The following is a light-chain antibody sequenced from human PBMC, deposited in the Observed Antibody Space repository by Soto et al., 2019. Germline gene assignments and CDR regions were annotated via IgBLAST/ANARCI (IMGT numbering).Light chain of an antibody. CDR3: QQYNNWPPWT. CDR1: QSVSSN. J-gene: IGKJ1*01. V-gene: IGKV3-15*01. CDR2: GAS. Sequence: IVMTQSPATLSVSPGEKATLSCRASQSVSSNLAWYQQKPGQASRLLIYGASTRATGIPARFSGSGSGTEFTLTISSLQSGDFAVYYCQQYNNWPPWTFGQGTKVDIK.